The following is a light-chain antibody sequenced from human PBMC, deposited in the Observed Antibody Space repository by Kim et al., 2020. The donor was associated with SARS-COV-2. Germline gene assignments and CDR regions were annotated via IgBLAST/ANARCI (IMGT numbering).Light chain of an antibody. CDR1: SSNIGNNA. CDR2: YDD. J-gene: IGLJ3*02. CDR3: AAWDDSLNGWV. Sequence: QRVTSSDSGSSSNIGNNAVNWYQQLPGKAPKLLIYYDDLLPSGVSDRFSGSKSGTSASLAISGLQSEDEADYYCAAWDDSLNGWVFGGGTQLTVL. V-gene: IGLV1-36*01.